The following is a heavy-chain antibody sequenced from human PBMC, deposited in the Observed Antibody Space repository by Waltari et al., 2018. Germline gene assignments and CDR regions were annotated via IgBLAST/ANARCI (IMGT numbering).Heavy chain of an antibody. V-gene: IGHV4-59*01. J-gene: IGHJ6*02. CDR2: IYYSGST. Sequence: QVQLQESGPGLLKPSETLSLTCTVSGGSISSYYWSWIRQPPGKGLEGIGYIYYSGSTNSNPSLKSRVTISVDTSKNQFSLKLSSVTAADTAVYYCARVGTAMPSSDTGMDVWGQGTTVTVSS. D-gene: IGHD5-18*01. CDR3: ARVGTAMPSSDTGMDV. CDR1: GGSISSYY.